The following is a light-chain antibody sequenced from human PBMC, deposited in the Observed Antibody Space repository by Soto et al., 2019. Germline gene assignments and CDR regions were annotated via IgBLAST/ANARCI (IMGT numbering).Light chain of an antibody. CDR3: QRYNSYSS. CDR2: DAS. CDR1: QSIDNW. V-gene: IGKV1-5*01. Sequence: IQLTQSPSTLSASVGDRVTITCRDSQSIDNWLAWYQQKPGKAPKLMIYDASNLESGVPSRFSGSGSGTEFTLSISSLQPDDFATYYCQRYNSYSSFGQGTKVDIK. J-gene: IGKJ1*01.